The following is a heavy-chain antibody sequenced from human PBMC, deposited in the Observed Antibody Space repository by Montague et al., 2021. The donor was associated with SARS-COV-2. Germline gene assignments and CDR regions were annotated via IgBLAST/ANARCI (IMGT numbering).Heavy chain of an antibody. D-gene: IGHD3-9*01. V-gene: IGHV3-23*01. J-gene: IGHJ6*02. CDR2: ISGSGGST. Sequence: SLRLSCAASGFTFSSYSMSWVRQAPGKGLEWVSAISGSGGSTYYADSVKGRFTISRDNSKNTLYLQMNSLRAEDTAVYYCAKMAYSDWVIGFYGMDVWGQGTTVTASS. CDR3: AKMAYSDWVIGFYGMDV. CDR1: GFTFSSYS.